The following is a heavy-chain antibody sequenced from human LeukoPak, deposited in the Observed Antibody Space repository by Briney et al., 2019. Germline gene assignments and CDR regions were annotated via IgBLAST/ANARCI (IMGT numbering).Heavy chain of an antibody. CDR1: GYTFTGYY. CDR2: INPNSGGT. Sequence: GASVKVSCKASGYTFTGYYMHWVRQAPGQGLEWMGWINPNSGGTNYAQKFQGRVTMTRDTSISTAYMELSRLRSDDTAVYYCARGFRSSTSSDAFDIWGQGTMVTVSS. CDR3: ARGFRSSTSSDAFDI. J-gene: IGHJ3*02. V-gene: IGHV1-2*02. D-gene: IGHD2-2*01.